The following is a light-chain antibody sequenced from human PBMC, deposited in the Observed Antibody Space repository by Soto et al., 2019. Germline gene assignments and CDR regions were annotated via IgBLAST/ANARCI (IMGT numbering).Light chain of an antibody. CDR2: KAS. CDR1: EDIADW. CDR3: QQARSFQWT. Sequence: IQMTQSPSFVSASVGDRVTFTCRAAEDIADWLSWYPQKPGKAPQLLISKASNLESGVPSRFGGSGSGTHFTLTISSLQHEDFATYFCQQARSFQWTLGQETKV. V-gene: IGKV1-12*01. J-gene: IGKJ1*01.